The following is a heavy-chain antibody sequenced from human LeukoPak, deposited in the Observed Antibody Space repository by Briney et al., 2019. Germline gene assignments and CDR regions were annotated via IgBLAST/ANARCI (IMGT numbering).Heavy chain of an antibody. Sequence: PGGSLRLSCAASGFTFSSYAMSWVRQAPGKGLVWVSAITSSGDSTYYADSVKGRFTISRDNSKNTLYLQMNSLRAEDTAVYYCAKAFYGSEDYYSLFDYWGQGTLVTVSS. CDR3: AKAFYGSEDYYSLFDY. CDR2: ITSSGDST. J-gene: IGHJ4*02. D-gene: IGHD3-10*01. CDR1: GFTFSSYA. V-gene: IGHV3-23*01.